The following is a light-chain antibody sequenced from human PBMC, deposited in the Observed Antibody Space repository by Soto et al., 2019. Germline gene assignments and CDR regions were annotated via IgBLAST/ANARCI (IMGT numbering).Light chain of an antibody. CDR1: QGISND. J-gene: IGKJ1*01. Sequence: IQMTHSPSSLSASVGDTVTITSRASQGISNDLGWYQQKPGKAPKLLIHAASSLESGVPTRFSGSGSGTDFTFTISSLQAEDFATYYCLQDYSYPWTFGQGSKVDIK. CDR3: LQDYSYPWT. CDR2: AAS. V-gene: IGKV1-6*01.